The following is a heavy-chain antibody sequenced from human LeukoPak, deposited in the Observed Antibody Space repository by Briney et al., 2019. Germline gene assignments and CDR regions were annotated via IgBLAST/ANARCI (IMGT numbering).Heavy chain of an antibody. D-gene: IGHD1-7*01. Sequence: GGSLRLSCAASGFTFSIYAMSWVRQAPGKGLEWVSTISGSGGSTYYADSVKGRFTISRDNSKNTLYLQMNSLRVEDTAVYYCARAHNWKYGTFDYWGQGTLVTVSS. J-gene: IGHJ4*02. CDR1: GFTFSIYA. V-gene: IGHV3-23*01. CDR3: ARAHNWKYGTFDY. CDR2: ISGSGGST.